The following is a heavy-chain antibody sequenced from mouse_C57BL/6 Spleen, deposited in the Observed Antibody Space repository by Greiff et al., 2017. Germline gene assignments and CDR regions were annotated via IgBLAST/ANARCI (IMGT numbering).Heavy chain of an antibody. D-gene: IGHD3-3*01. CDR1: GYSFTGYY. CDR3: ARDLGQGLSYFDY. Sequence: VHVKQSGPELVKPGASVKISCKASGYSFTGYYMHWVKQSHGNILDWIGYIYPYNGVSSYNQKFKGKATLTVDKSSSTAYMELRSLTSEDSAVYYCARDLGQGLSYFDYWGQGTTLTVSS. CDR2: IYPYNGVS. J-gene: IGHJ2*01. V-gene: IGHV1-31*01.